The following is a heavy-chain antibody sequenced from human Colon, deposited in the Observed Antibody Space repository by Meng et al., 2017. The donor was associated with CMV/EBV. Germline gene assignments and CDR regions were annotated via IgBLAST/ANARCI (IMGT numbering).Heavy chain of an antibody. Sequence: QVRLQESTPGLVRRSGTLSLTCVVSGVSISSGNWWNWVRQSPGKGLEWIGEMFHSGDTNYNPSLRSRMSISLDRSKNQVSLILSSVTAADSAVYYCATARSGCSSDSCFLENWGRGTLVTVSS. D-gene: IGHD3-3*01. CDR3: ATARSGCSSDSCFLEN. V-gene: IGHV4-4*02. J-gene: IGHJ4*02. CDR2: MFHSGDT. CDR1: GVSISSGNW.